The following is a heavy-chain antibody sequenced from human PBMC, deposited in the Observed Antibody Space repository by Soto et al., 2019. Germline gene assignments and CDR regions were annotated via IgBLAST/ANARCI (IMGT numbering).Heavy chain of an antibody. CDR3: ARVVGAKKANWFDP. D-gene: IGHD1-26*01. Sequence: ASVKVSCKASGYTFTRYGISWVRQAPGQGLEWMGWISAYNGNTNYAQKLQGRVTMTTDTSTSTAYMELRSLRSDDTVVYYCARVVGAKKANWFDPWGQGTLVTVSS. V-gene: IGHV1-18*01. CDR1: GYTFTRYG. CDR2: ISAYNGNT. J-gene: IGHJ5*02.